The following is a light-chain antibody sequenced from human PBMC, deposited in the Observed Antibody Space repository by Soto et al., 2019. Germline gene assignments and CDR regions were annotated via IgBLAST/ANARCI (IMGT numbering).Light chain of an antibody. CDR2: GAS. Sequence: EIVMTQSPATLSVSPGERATLSCRARQSVSSNLAWYQQKPGQPPRLLIYGASTRATGIPARFSGSGSGTDFTLTISRLEPEDFAVYYCQQYRTFGQGTKVDIK. CDR1: QSVSSN. J-gene: IGKJ1*01. CDR3: QQYRT. V-gene: IGKV3-15*01.